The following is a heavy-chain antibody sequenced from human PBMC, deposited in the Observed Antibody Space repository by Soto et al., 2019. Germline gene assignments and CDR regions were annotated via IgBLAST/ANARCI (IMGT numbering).Heavy chain of an antibody. J-gene: IGHJ6*03. Sequence: EELLVESGGGVVRPGGSLRLSCAASGFRFDDYGMSWVRQVPGKGLEWVSGMNWNGEKIGYADSVKGRFTISRDNAKNSLYLQMNNLRAEDTASYHCARQNWHYYYYYMDVWGKGTTVTVSS. CDR3: ARQNWHYYYYYMDV. V-gene: IGHV3-20*01. CDR2: MNWNGEKI. CDR1: GFRFDDYG. D-gene: IGHD1-1*01.